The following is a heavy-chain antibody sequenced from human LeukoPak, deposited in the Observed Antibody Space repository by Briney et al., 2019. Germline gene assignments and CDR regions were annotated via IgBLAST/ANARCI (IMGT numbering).Heavy chain of an antibody. D-gene: IGHD3-22*01. J-gene: IGHJ4*02. CDR1: GGSISSSNW. CDR2: IYHSGST. V-gene: IGHV4-4*02. CDR3: ARDLTGAYYKFRYFDY. Sequence: SGTLSLTCAVSGGSISSSNWWSWVRQPPGKGLEWIGEIYHSGSTNYNPSLKSRVTISVDKSKNQFSLKLSSVTAADTAVYYCARDLTGAYYKFRYFDYWGQGTLVTVSS.